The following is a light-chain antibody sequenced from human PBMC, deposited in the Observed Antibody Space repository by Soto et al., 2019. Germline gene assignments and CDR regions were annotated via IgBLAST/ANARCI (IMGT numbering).Light chain of an antibody. CDR1: QSIRHY. CDR3: QHHNSYSQT. CDR2: GAS. V-gene: IGKV1-5*01. Sequence: DIQMTQSPPTLSASVGDRVTITCRAGQSIRHYLAWYQQMPGKAPKLLIYGASTLQSGVPSRFSGSGSGTEFTLTNSSPQPDDFGTYFCQHHNSYSQTFGQGTKVDIK. J-gene: IGKJ1*01.